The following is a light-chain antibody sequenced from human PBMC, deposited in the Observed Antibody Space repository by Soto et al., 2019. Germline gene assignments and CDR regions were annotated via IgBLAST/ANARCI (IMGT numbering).Light chain of an antibody. J-gene: IGLJ1*01. CDR2: EGS. CDR3: CSYAGSSTWV. CDR1: SSDVGCYNF. Sequence: QSVLTRRASVSGSPGQSITISCTGTSSDVGCYNFDSWYQQHPGKAPKVMIYEGSKRPAGVSNRFSGSKSGNTASLTISGLQAEDDADYYCCSYAGSSTWVFGTGTKLTVL. V-gene: IGLV2-23*01.